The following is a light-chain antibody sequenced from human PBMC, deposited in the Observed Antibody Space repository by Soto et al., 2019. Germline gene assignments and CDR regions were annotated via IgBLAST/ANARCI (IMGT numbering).Light chain of an antibody. Sequence: EIVLTQSPGTLSLSPGGRATLSCRASQSVSSSYLAWYQQKPGQAPRLLIYGASGRATGIPDRFSGSGSGTDFTLTINRLEPEDFAVYYCQQYGSSPPVTFGQGTRLEIK. J-gene: IGKJ5*01. CDR1: QSVSSSY. CDR2: GAS. CDR3: QQYGSSPPVT. V-gene: IGKV3-20*01.